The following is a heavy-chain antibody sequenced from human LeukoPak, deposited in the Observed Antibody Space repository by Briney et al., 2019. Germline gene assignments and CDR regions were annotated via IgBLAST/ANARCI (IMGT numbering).Heavy chain of an antibody. CDR1: GGSFSGYY. Sequence: SETLSLTCAVYGGSFSGYYWSWIRQPPGKGLEWIGEINHSGSTNYNPSLKSRVTISVDTSKNQFSLKLSSVTAADTAAYYCARQQTRYSSSWYKDDAFDIWGQGTMVTVSS. CDR3: ARQQTRYSSSWYKDDAFDI. V-gene: IGHV4-34*01. J-gene: IGHJ3*02. D-gene: IGHD6-13*01. CDR2: INHSGST.